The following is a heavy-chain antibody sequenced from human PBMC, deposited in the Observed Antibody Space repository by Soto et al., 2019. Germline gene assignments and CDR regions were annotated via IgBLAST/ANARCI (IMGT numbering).Heavy chain of an antibody. CDR1: GFTFSDYY. CDR3: ERDLGYYESSGYFDF. D-gene: IGHD3-22*01. Sequence: GGSLRLSCAASGFTFSDYYMSWVRQAPGKGLEWVSYISSSGSIIYYADSVKGRLTISRDNAKNSLYLQMNSLRAEDTAVYYCERDLGYYESSGYFDFWGQGPLVTVYS. CDR2: ISSSGSII. V-gene: IGHV3-11*01. J-gene: IGHJ4*02.